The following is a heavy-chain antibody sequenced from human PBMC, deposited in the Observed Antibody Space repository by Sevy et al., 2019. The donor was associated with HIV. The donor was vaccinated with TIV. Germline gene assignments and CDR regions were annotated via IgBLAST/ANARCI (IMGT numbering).Heavy chain of an antibody. J-gene: IGHJ4*02. CDR3: AKTEQWLVEGGKYFDY. CDR1: GFTFSSYA. CDR2: ISGSGGST. Sequence: GGSLRLSCAASGFTFSSYAMSWVRQAPGKGLEWVSAISGSGGSTYYADSVKGRFSISRDNSKNMLYLQMNSLGAEDTAVYYCAKTEQWLVEGGKYFDYWGQGTLVTIST. D-gene: IGHD6-19*01. V-gene: IGHV3-23*01.